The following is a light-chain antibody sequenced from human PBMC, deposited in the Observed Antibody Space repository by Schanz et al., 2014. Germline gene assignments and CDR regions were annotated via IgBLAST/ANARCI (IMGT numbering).Light chain of an antibody. J-gene: IGKJ2*01. CDR2: WAS. CDR1: QSVLYTSDNKNY. CDR3: QQYYSSPRT. V-gene: IGKV4-1*01. Sequence: DIVMTQSPDSLAVSLGERATINCKSSQSVLYTSDNKNYLAWYQHKPGQPPKLLISWASTRESGVPDRFSGSGSGTDFTLNISSLQAEDVAVYYCQQYYSSPRTFGQGTKLEIK.